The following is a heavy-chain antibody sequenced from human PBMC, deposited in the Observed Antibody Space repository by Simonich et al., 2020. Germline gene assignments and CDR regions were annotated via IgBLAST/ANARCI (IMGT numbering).Heavy chain of an antibody. CDR3: ATGNLPATQGGVFDY. Sequence: VHGGAEVKKPGASVKVSCKVSGYPLTELSMHWFRQAPGKGLQWMGGFDPEDGETIYAQKFQGRVTMTEDTSTDTAYMELSSLRSEDTAVYYCATGNLPATQGGVFDYWGQGTLVTVSS. D-gene: IGHD1-26*01. CDR1: GYPLTELS. J-gene: IGHJ4*02. V-gene: IGHV1-24*01. CDR2: FDPEDGET.